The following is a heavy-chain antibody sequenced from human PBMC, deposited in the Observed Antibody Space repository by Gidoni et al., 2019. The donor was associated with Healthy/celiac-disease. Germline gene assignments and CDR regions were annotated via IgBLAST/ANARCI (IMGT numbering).Heavy chain of an antibody. Sequence: EVQLVESGGGLVQPGGSLRLSCAASGFTFSRSWMHWVRQAPGKGLVWVSRINSDGSSTSYADSVKGRFTISRDNAKNTLYLQMNSLRAEDTAVYYCARGERYGYPRYYYGMDVWGQGTTVTVSS. J-gene: IGHJ6*02. V-gene: IGHV3-74*01. D-gene: IGHD5-18*01. CDR3: ARGERYGYPRYYYGMDV. CDR1: GFTFSRSW. CDR2: INSDGSST.